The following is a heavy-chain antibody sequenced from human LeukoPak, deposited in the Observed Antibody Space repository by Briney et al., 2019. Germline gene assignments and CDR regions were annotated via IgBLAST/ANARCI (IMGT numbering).Heavy chain of an antibody. J-gene: IGHJ3*02. CDR3: ARGNSGYDYAFDI. Sequence: SETLSLTCTVSGGSISSYHRSWIRQPPGKGLQWIGFIYSSGSTNYSPSLKSRVTISLDTSKNQFSLRVSSVTSADTAVYYCARGNSGYDYAFDIWGQGTMVTVSS. V-gene: IGHV4-59*01. CDR1: GGSISSYH. D-gene: IGHD5-12*01. CDR2: IYSSGST.